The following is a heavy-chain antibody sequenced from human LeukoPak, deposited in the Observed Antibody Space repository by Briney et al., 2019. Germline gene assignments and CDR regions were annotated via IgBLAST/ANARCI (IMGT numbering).Heavy chain of an antibody. J-gene: IGHJ4*02. V-gene: IGHV1-46*01. D-gene: IGHD6-19*01. CDR1: GGTFSSYA. CDR2: INPSGGST. CDR3: ARESRGSGWYLFDY. Sequence: ASVKVSCKASGGTFSSYAISWVRQAPGQGLEWMGIINPSGGSTSYAQKFQGRVTMTRDTSTSTVYMELSSLRSEDTAVYYCARESRGSGWYLFDYWGQGTLVTVSS.